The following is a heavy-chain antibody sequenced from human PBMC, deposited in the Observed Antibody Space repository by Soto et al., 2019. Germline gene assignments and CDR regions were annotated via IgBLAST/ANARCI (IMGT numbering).Heavy chain of an antibody. V-gene: IGHV3-30-3*01. Sequence: QVQLVESGGGVVQPGRSLRLSCAASGFTFSSYAMHWVRQAPGKGLEWVAVISYDGSNKYYADSVKGRFTISRDNSKNTLCLQRNSLIAEDTAVYYCARDYGSGSYYGYWGQGTLVTVSS. D-gene: IGHD3-10*01. J-gene: IGHJ4*02. CDR3: ARDYGSGSYYGY. CDR2: ISYDGSNK. CDR1: GFTFSSYA.